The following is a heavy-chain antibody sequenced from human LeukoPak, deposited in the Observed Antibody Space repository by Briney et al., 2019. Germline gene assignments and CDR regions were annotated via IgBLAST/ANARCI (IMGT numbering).Heavy chain of an antibody. V-gene: IGHV1-8*01. CDR3: ARDGAANSGSYHNWFDP. J-gene: IGHJ5*02. Sequence: ASVKVSCKASGYTFTSYDINWVRQATGQGLEWMGWMNPNSGNTGYAQKFQGRVTMTRNTSISTAYMELSSLRSEDTAVYYCARDGAANSGSYHNWFDPWGQGTLVTVSS. D-gene: IGHD1-26*01. CDR2: MNPNSGNT. CDR1: GYTFTSYD.